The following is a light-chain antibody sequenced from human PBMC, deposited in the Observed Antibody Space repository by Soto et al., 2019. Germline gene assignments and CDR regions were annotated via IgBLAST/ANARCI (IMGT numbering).Light chain of an antibody. CDR1: SSDVGGYNY. CDR3: SSYAGSNNFV. J-gene: IGLJ1*01. V-gene: IGLV2-8*01. Sequence: QSVLTQSPSASGSPGQSVTISCSGTSSDVGGYNYVSWHQQHPGKAPKLMIYEVSKRPSGVPDCFSGSKSGNTASLIVSGLQAEDEADYYCSSYAGSNNFVFGTGTKVTVL. CDR2: EVS.